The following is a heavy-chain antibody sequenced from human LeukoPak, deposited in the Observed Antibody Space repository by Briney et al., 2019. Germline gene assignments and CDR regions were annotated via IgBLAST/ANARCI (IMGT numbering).Heavy chain of an antibody. Sequence: GASVKVSCKASGGTFSSFAITWVRQAPGQGLEWTGGIIPIFGTTNYAQKFQGRVTITADASTSTAYMELSSLRSEDTAVYYCATVSGYDSSGYYLYYFDYWGQGTLVTVSS. D-gene: IGHD3-22*01. V-gene: IGHV1-69*13. J-gene: IGHJ4*02. CDR2: IIPIFGTT. CDR3: ATVSGYDSSGYYLYYFDY. CDR1: GGTFSSFA.